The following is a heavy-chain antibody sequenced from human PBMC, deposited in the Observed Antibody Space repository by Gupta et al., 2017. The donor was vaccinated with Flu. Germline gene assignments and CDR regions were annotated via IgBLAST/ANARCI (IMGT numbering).Heavy chain of an antibody. V-gene: IGHV4-34*01. J-gene: IGHJ2*01. Sequence: YWSWIRQPPGKGLEWIGEINHSGSTNYNTSLKSRVTISVDTSKNQFSRKLSSVTAADTAVYYCARLCLIRGRASPRGYFDLWGRGTLVTVSS. CDR3: ARLCLIRGRASPRGYFDL. CDR1: Y. D-gene: IGHD2-2*01. CDR2: INHSGST.